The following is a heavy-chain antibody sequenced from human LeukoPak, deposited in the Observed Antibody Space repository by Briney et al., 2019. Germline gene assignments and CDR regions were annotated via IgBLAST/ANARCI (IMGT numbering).Heavy chain of an antibody. D-gene: IGHD1-26*01. J-gene: IGHJ4*02. V-gene: IGHV1-2*02. CDR2: INPNSGGT. CDR1: GYTFTGYY. CDR3: AREGPRISGSPRY. Sequence: GASVKVSCKASGYTFTGYYMHWVRQAPGQGLEWMGWINPNSGGTNYAQKFQGRVTMTRDTSISTAYMELSRLRSDDTAVYYCAREGPRISGSPRYWGQGTLVTVSS.